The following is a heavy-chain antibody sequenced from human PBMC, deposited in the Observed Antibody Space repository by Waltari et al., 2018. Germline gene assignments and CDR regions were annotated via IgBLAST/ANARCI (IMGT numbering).Heavy chain of an antibody. CDR1: GGSYSDDY. V-gene: IGHV4-34*01. CDR2: IHPGGGT. J-gene: IGHJ4*02. Sequence: QVLPQQWGAGLLKPSETLSLPCVAYGGSYSDDYWNWIRQPPGKGLEWIGEIHPGGGTDYNPSLRSRVTISVETPKNQFSLRLTSVTAADTAVYYCVRGPDRAKQGYWGQGTLVSVSS. D-gene: IGHD3-22*01. CDR3: VRGPDRAKQGY.